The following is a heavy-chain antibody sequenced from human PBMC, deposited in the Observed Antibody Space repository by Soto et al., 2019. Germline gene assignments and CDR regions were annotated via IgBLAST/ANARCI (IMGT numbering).Heavy chain of an antibody. CDR3: AREWVGGGLIDY. D-gene: IGHD3-16*01. CDR1: GGSISSGDYY. Sequence: QVHLQESGPGLVKPSQTLSLTCTVSGGSISSGDYYWSWIRQPPVKGLEWIGYIYYSGSTYYNPSLKSRVTISVDTSKNQLSLKLSSVTAADTAVYYCAREWVGGGLIDYLGQGTLVTVSS. V-gene: IGHV4-30-4*01. J-gene: IGHJ4*02. CDR2: IYYSGST.